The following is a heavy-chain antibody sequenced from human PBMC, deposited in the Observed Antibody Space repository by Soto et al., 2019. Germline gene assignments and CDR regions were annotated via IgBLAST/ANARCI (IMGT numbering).Heavy chain of an antibody. CDR1: GGTFSSYA. J-gene: IGHJ4*02. CDR3: ARVGECSSTSCYLNY. Sequence: QVQLVQSGAEVKKPGSSAKVSCKASGGTFSSYAISWVRQAPGQGLEWMGGIIPIFGTANYAQKFQGRVTITADESTSTAYMELSSLRSEDTAVYYCARVGECSSTSCYLNYWGQGTLVTVSS. CDR2: IIPIFGTA. D-gene: IGHD2-2*01. V-gene: IGHV1-69*01.